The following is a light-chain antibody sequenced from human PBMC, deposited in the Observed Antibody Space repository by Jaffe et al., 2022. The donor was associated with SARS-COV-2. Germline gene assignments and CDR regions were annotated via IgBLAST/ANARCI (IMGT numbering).Light chain of an antibody. V-gene: IGKV3-11*01. Sequence: ETVLTQSPATLSLSPGEGATLSCRASQSVGSYLAWYQQRPGQAPRLLIYDASNRATGIPARFSGSGSGTDFTLTISSLEPEDFTVYYCQLRINWPTFGQGTKVEI. CDR2: DAS. CDR3: QLRINWPT. J-gene: IGKJ1*01. CDR1: QSVGSY.